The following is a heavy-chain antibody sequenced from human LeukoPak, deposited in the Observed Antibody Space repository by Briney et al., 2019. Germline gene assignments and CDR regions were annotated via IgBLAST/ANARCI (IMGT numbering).Heavy chain of an antibody. CDR3: ARVSPTYGDYDY. V-gene: IGHV1-46*01. J-gene: IGHJ4*02. CDR2: INPSGGST. CDR1: GYTFTSYG. Sequence: ASVKVSCKASGYTFTSYGISWVRQAPGQGLEWMGIINPSGGSTSYAQKFQGRVTMTRDTSISTAYMELSRLRSDDTAVYYCARVSPTYGDYDYWGQGTLVTVSS. D-gene: IGHD4-17*01.